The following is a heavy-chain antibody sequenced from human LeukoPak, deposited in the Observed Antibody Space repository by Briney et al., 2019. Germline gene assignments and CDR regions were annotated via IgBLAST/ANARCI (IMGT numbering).Heavy chain of an antibody. CDR1: GFTFTNYW. V-gene: IGHV3-23*01. D-gene: IGHD2-15*01. Sequence: GGSLRLSCAASGFTFTNYWMTWVRQAPGKGLEWVSAISDSGGSTYNADSVKGRFTISRDNSKNTLYLQMNSLRAEDTAVYYCAKGFVFFDYWGQGTLVTVSS. CDR2: ISDSGGST. J-gene: IGHJ4*02. CDR3: AKGFVFFDY.